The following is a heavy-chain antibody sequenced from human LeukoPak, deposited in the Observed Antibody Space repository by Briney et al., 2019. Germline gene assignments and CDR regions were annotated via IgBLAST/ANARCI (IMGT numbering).Heavy chain of an antibody. J-gene: IGHJ3*02. D-gene: IGHD1-1*01. CDR2: INEDGSAK. CDR1: GFTFSSYW. Sequence: GGSLRLSCAASGFTFSSYWMTWVRQAPGKGLECVANINEDGSAKFYVDSGKGRFMISRDNAENSLYLQMNSLRAEDTAVYYCARDVNGFDIWGQGTLVTVSS. CDR3: ARDVNGFDI. V-gene: IGHV3-7*04.